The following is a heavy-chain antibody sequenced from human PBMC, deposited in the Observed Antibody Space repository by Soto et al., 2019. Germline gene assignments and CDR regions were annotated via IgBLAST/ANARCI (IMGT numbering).Heavy chain of an antibody. D-gene: IGHD6-13*01. CDR2: ISSSSSYT. V-gene: IGHV3-11*05. J-gene: IGHJ5*02. Sequence: GGSLRLSCAASGFTFSDYYMSWIRQAPGKGLEWVSYISSSSSYTNYADSVKGRFTISRDNAKNSLYLQMNSLRAEDTAVYYCAKDPGSSWYEDNWFDPWGQGTLVTVSS. CDR1: GFTFSDYY. CDR3: AKDPGSSWYEDNWFDP.